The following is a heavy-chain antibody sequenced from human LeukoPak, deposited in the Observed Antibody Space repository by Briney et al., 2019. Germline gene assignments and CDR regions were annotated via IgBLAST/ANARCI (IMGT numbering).Heavy chain of an antibody. CDR1: GYTFTGYD. D-gene: IGHD1-26*01. CDR2: MNPNSGNT. CDR3: ARATTRDPFIYSGTIQDYYYMDV. Sequence: GASVKVSCKASGYTFTGYDINWVRQATGQGLEWMGWMNPNSGNTGYAQKFQGRVTITRNTSISTAYMELSSLRSEDTAVYYCARATTRDPFIYSGTIQDYYYMDVWGKGTTVTVSS. J-gene: IGHJ6*03. V-gene: IGHV1-8*03.